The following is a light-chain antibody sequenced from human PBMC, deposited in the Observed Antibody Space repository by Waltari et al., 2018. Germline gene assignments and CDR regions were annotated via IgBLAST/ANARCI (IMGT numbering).Light chain of an antibody. V-gene: IGLV1-51*02. CDR3: GTWDSSLSGVV. CDR2: DTY. Sequence: SVLTQSPSVSAAPGQKVTISCSGSSTNIGGNFVAWYQQFPGSAPKLLIYDTYKRPSVSPDRFSGSKSGTSATLGITGLQAGDEADYYCGTWDSSLSGVVFGGGTKVTVL. J-gene: IGLJ2*01. CDR1: STNIGGNF.